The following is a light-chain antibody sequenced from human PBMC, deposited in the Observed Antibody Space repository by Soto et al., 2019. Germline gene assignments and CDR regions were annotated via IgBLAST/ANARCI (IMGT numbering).Light chain of an antibody. V-gene: IGKV3-15*01. Sequence: ERVMTQSPATLSVSPGEGATLSCRASQSVNSNLAWYQQKPGQAPRLLFYGASTRATGIPARFSGSGSGTEFTLTISSLHSEYFAIYYCQQYNSWPLTFGGGTKVDIK. CDR2: GAS. CDR1: QSVNSN. CDR3: QQYNSWPLT. J-gene: IGKJ4*01.